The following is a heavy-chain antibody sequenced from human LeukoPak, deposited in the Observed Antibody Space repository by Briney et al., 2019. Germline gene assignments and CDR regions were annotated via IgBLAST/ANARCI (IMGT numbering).Heavy chain of an antibody. Sequence: SETLSLTCTVSGGSISSYYWNWIRQPPGKGLEWIGYIYFSGSTNYNPSLKSRVTISVDTSKNQFSLKLSSVTAADTAVYYCARQIVVVPAALYWFDPWGQGTLVTVSS. CDR2: IYFSGST. D-gene: IGHD2-15*01. V-gene: IGHV4-59*08. CDR3: ARQIVVVPAALYWFDP. J-gene: IGHJ5*02. CDR1: GGSISSYY.